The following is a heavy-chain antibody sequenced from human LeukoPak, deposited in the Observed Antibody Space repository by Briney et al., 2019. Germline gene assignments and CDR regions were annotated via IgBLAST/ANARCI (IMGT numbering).Heavy chain of an antibody. Sequence: SETLSLTCTVSGGSISSSSYYWGWIRQPPGKGLEWIGSIYYSGSTYYNPSLKSRVTISVDTSKNQFSLKLSSVTAADTAVYYCARDFGEVVPAASPPSVFDYWGQGTLVTVSS. J-gene: IGHJ4*02. D-gene: IGHD2-2*01. CDR3: ARDFGEVVPAASPPSVFDY. V-gene: IGHV4-39*07. CDR2: IYYSGST. CDR1: GGSISSSSYY.